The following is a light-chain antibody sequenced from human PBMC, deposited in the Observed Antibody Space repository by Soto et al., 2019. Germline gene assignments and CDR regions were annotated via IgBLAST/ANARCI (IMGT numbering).Light chain of an antibody. CDR3: SSYTSRSTLV. Sequence: QSVLTQPASVSGSPGQSITISCTGTNNDIGNYNYVSWYQQHPGKAPKLMIYEVTNRPSGVSNRFSGSKSGNTASLTISGLQAEDEADYYCSSYTSRSTLVFGTGTKVTVL. V-gene: IGLV2-14*01. CDR2: EVT. J-gene: IGLJ1*01. CDR1: NNDIGNYNY.